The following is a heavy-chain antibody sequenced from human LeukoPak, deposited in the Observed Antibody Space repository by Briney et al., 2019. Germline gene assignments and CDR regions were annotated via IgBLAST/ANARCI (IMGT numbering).Heavy chain of an antibody. CDR3: AKAPVTSCRGAYCYPFDS. V-gene: IGHV1-46*01. J-gene: IGHJ4*02. CDR1: GYTFTSYY. Sequence: ASVKVSCKASGYTFTSYYMHWVRQAPGQGLEWMGIINPSGGSTSYAQKFQGRVTMTRDMSTSTVCMELSSLRSEDTAVYYCAKAPVTSCRGAYCYPFDSWGQGTLVTVSS. CDR2: INPSGGST. D-gene: IGHD2-21*01.